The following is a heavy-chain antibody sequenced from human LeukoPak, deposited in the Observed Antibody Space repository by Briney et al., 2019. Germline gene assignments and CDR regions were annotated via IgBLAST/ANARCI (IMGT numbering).Heavy chain of an antibody. CDR2: ISSGSSTI. J-gene: IGHJ4*02. CDR1: GFTFSTYS. CDR3: ARDAGYDRFDY. V-gene: IGHV3-48*01. Sequence: GGSLRLSCAASGFTFSTYSMNWVRQAPGKGLEWVSYISSGSSTIYYTDSLKGRFTISRDNAKNSLYLQMNSLRAEDTAVYYCARDAGYDRFDYWGQGTLVTVSS. D-gene: IGHD3-22*01.